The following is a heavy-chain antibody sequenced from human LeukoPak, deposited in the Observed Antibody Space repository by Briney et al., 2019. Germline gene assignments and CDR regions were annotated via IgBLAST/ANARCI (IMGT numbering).Heavy chain of an antibody. V-gene: IGHV4-31*03. CDR2: INHSGST. CDR3: ARVTRRDTAMDNTGESDY. Sequence: SETLSLTCTVSGGSISSGGYYWSWIRQHPGKGLEWIGEINHSGSTNYNPSLKSRVTISVDTSKNQFSLKLSSVTAADTAVYYCARVTRRDTAMDNTGESDYWGQGTLVTVSS. CDR1: GGSISSGGYY. D-gene: IGHD5-18*01. J-gene: IGHJ4*02.